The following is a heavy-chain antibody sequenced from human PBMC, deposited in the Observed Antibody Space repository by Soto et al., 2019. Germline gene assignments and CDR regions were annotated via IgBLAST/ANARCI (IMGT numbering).Heavy chain of an antibody. V-gene: IGHV1-18*01. J-gene: IGHJ4*02. CDR3: ARGWDYTDYYGDF. CDR2: ISTYSGNT. Sequence: ASVMVSCKASGYGFMNYGISWVRQAPGQGLEWMGWISTYSGNTDYAQKFQDRVTMTADASINTAYMELRNLRSDDTAVYYCARGWDYTDYYGDFWGQGTLVTVSS. CDR1: GYGFMNYG. D-gene: IGHD4-17*01.